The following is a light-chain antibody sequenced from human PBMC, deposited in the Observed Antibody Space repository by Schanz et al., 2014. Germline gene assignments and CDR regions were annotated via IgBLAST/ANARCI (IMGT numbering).Light chain of an antibody. J-gene: IGLJ3*02. CDR1: SSDVGAYNY. Sequence: QSALTQPPSASGSPGQSVTISCTGTSSDVGAYNYVSWYQQQPGKAPKLMIYDVSNRPSGVSNRFSGSKSGNTASLTVSGLQAEDEADYYCSSYTSSRTVVFGGGTKLTVL. CDR3: SSYTSSRTVV. V-gene: IGLV2-14*01. CDR2: DVS.